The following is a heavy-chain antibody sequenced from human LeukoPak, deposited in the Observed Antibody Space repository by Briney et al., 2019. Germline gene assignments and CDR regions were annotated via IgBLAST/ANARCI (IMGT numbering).Heavy chain of an antibody. CDR2: FYHSGTI. J-gene: IGHJ2*01. CDR3: ARQGVVPNKAGWYFDL. V-gene: IGHV4-38-2*01. CDR1: NYSISSGYY. D-gene: IGHD3-10*01. Sequence: SETLSLTCAVSNYSISSGYYWGWIRQPPGKGLEWIGGFYHSGTIFYSPSLGSRVAISIDTSKNQFSLRLLSVTAADTAVYYCARQGVVPNKAGWYFDLWGRGTLVTVSS.